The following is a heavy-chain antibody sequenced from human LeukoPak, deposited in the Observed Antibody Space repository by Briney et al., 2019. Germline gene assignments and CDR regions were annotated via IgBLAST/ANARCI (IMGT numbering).Heavy chain of an antibody. Sequence: GGSLRLSCTASGFTFGDYAMSWVRQAPGKGLEWVSGINWNGGSTGYADSVKGRFTISRDNAKNSLYLQMNSLRAEDTALYYCARAPGGTGDYWGQGTLVTVSS. D-gene: IGHD2-15*01. CDR1: GFTFGDYA. CDR2: INWNGGST. V-gene: IGHV3-20*04. CDR3: ARAPGGTGDY. J-gene: IGHJ4*02.